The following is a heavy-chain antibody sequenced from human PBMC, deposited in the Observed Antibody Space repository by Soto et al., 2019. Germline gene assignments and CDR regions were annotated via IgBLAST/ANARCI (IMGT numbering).Heavy chain of an antibody. V-gene: IGHV5-51*01. D-gene: IGHD2-21*02. CDR3: ARQNKAYCGGDCYSPYGMDV. Sequence: GESLKISCKGSGYSFTSYWIGWVRQMPGKGLEWMGIIYPGDSDTRYSPSFQGQVTISADKSISTAYLQWSSLKASDTAMYYCARQNKAYCGGDCYSPYGMDVWGQGTTVTVSS. CDR1: GYSFTSYW. J-gene: IGHJ6*02. CDR2: IYPGDSDT.